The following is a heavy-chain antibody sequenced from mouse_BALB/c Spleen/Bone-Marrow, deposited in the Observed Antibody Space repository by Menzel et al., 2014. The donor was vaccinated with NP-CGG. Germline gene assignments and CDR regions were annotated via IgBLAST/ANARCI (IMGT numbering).Heavy chain of an antibody. CDR2: IVPANGNT. Sequence: VQLQQPGAELVKPGASVKLSCTTSGFNIKDTYMHWVKPRPEQGLEWIGRIVPANGNTKYAPKFQGKATITADTSSNTAYLQLSSLTSEDTAVYFCASYDYGYYFDYWGQGTTLTVSS. J-gene: IGHJ2*01. D-gene: IGHD2-4*01. CDR3: ASYDYGYYFDY. CDR1: GFNIKDTY. V-gene: IGHV14-3*02.